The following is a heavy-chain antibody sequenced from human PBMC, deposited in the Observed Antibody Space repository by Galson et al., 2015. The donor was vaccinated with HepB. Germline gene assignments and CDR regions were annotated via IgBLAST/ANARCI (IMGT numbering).Heavy chain of an antibody. CDR3: AHIRDSASVRFDS. V-gene: IGHV2-5*02. D-gene: IGHD4-17*01. CDR2: IYWDDDQ. Sequence: PALVKPTQTLTLTCTFSGFSLSTSEEGVGMAWIRQPPGMALEWLALIYWDDDQRYSPSLKNKLTITKDSSKDQVVLIMTRMDPMDTATYYCAHIRDSASVRFDSWGQGAQVTVSS. CDR1: GFSLSTSEEG. J-gene: IGHJ4*02.